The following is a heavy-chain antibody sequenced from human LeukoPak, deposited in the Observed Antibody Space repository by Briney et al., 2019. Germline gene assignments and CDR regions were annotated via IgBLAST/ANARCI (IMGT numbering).Heavy chain of an antibody. CDR1: GYTFTSYA. J-gene: IGHJ4*02. CDR2: INPNSGGT. CDR3: AREIAAAGTGYYFDY. V-gene: IGHV1-2*02. Sequence: VASVKVSCKASGYTFTSYAMNWVRQAPGQGLEWMGWINPNSGGTNYAQKFQGRVTMTRDTSISTAYMELSRLRSDDTAVYYCAREIAAAGTGYYFDYWGQGTLVTVSS. D-gene: IGHD6-13*01.